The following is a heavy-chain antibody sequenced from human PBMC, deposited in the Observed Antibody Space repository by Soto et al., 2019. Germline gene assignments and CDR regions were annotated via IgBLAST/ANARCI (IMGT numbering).Heavy chain of an antibody. J-gene: IGHJ6*02. Sequence: SETLSLTCTVSGGSISSGGYYWSWIRQHPGKGLEWIGYIYYGGSTYYNPSLKSRVTISVDTSKNQFSLKLSSVTAADTAVYYCARDRRDITGTTLTLYYYYGMDVWGQGTTVTVSS. CDR1: GGSISSGGYY. V-gene: IGHV4-31*03. D-gene: IGHD1-7*01. CDR3: ARDRRDITGTTLTLYYYYGMDV. CDR2: IYYGGST.